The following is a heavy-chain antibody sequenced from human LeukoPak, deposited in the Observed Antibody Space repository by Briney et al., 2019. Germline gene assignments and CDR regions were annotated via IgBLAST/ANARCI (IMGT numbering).Heavy chain of an antibody. D-gene: IGHD6-6*01. Sequence: SETLSLTCTVSGYSISSGYYWGWIRQPPGKGLEWIGSIYHSGSTYYNPSLKSRVTISVDTSKNQFSLKLSSVTAADTAVYYCARVASSSPYYFDYWGQGTLVTVSS. CDR1: GYSISSGYY. V-gene: IGHV4-38-2*02. CDR3: ARVASSSPYYFDY. J-gene: IGHJ4*02. CDR2: IYHSGST.